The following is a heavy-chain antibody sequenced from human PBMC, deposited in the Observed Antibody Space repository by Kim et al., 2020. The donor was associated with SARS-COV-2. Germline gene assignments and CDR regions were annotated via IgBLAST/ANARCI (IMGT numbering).Heavy chain of an antibody. V-gene: IGHV1-3*01. CDR2: INAGTGDT. Sequence: ASVKVSCKTSGYTFANYPVNWVRQAPGQRLEWMGWINAGTGDTKYSQNFQGRVIFTRDTTASTVYMELRGLRSDDTGVYYCVRNLVVSIPADYYFYMDVWGKGTAVTVSS. CDR1: GYTFANYP. D-gene: IGHD3-3*01. CDR3: VRNLVVSIPADYYFYMDV. J-gene: IGHJ6*03.